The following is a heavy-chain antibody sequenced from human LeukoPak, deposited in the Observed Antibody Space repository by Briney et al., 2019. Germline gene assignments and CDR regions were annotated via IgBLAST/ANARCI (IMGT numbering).Heavy chain of an antibody. CDR1: GYTLTELS. CDR2: FDPEDGET. V-gene: IGHV1-24*01. Sequence: ASVKVSCKVSGYTLTELSMHWVRQAPGKGLEWMGGFDPEDGETIYAQKFQGRVTMTEDTSTDTAYMELSSLRSEDTAVYYCATSGGHVLRYFDWSFDYWGQGTLVTVSS. CDR3: ATSGGHVLRYFDWSFDY. J-gene: IGHJ4*02. D-gene: IGHD3-9*01.